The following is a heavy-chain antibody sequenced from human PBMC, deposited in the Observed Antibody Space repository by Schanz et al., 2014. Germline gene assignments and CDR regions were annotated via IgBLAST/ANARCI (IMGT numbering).Heavy chain of an antibody. CDR1: GFTFSSYS. CDR3: AKDLDANYFDY. Sequence: EVQLVESGGGLVQPGGSLRLSCTASGFTFSSYSMNWVRQAPGRGLEWVSIIFTDGRTYYADSVKGRFTISRDNSKNTLYLQMNGLRGEDTAVYYCAKDLDANYFDYWGQGILVTVSS. V-gene: IGHV3-66*02. J-gene: IGHJ4*02. D-gene: IGHD1-1*01. CDR2: IFTDGRT.